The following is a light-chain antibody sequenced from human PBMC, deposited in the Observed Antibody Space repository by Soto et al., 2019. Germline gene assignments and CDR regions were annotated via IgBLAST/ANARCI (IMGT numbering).Light chain of an antibody. V-gene: IGKV1-5*03. J-gene: IGKJ4*01. CDR3: QQHNSYSPIT. Sequence: DSLMTQASFTLACSVVDRVTITCRANQSISTWLAWYQKKPGKAPKLLIYKASLLETGVPSRFSGSGSGTEFTLTISFLKPDDFANYYCQQHNSYSPITFGGGTTV. CDR1: QSISTW. CDR2: KAS.